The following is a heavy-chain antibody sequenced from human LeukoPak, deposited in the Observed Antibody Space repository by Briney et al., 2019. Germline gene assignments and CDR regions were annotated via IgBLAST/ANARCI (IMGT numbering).Heavy chain of an antibody. CDR2: ISSSSNYI. V-gene: IGHV3-21*01. Sequence: GGSLRLSCAASGFTLSAYSMNWVRQAPGKGLEWVSSISSSSNYIYYADSVKGRFTISRDNAKNSLYLQMNSLRAEDTAVYYCARAQAYGSGSSNWGQGTLVTVSS. D-gene: IGHD3-10*01. CDR1: GFTLSAYS. CDR3: ARAQAYGSGSSN. J-gene: IGHJ4*02.